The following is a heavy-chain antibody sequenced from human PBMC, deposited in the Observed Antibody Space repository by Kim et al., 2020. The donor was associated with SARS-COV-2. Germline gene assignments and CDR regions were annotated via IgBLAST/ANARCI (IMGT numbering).Heavy chain of an antibody. V-gene: IGHV3-15*01. CDR1: GFTFSNAW. CDR3: TTFSEGSPAHFDY. Sequence: GGSLRLSCAASGFTFSNAWMSWVRQAPGKGLEWVGRIKSKTDGGTTDYAAPVKGRFTISRDDSKNTLYLQMNSLKTEDTAVYYCTTFSEGSPAHFDYWGQGTLVTVSS. D-gene: IGHD3-10*01. CDR2: IKSKTDGGTT. J-gene: IGHJ4*02.